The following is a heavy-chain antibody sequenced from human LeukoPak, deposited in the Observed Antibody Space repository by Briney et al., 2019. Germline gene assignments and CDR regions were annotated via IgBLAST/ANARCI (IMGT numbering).Heavy chain of an antibody. CDR2: ISGSGGST. J-gene: IGHJ4*02. V-gene: IGHV3-23*01. CDR1: GFTFSSYA. Sequence: GGSLRLSCAASGFTFSSYAMSWVRQAPGKGLEWVSAISGSGGSTYYADSVKGRFTISRDNSKNTLYLQMNSLRAEDTAVYYCASFHYYGSGAYYLSYWGQGTLVTVSS. CDR3: ASFHYYGSGAYYLSY. D-gene: IGHD3-10*01.